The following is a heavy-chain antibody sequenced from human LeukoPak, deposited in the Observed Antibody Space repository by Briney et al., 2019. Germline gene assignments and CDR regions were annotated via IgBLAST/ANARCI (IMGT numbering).Heavy chain of an antibody. CDR1: GGSISSYY. V-gene: IGHV4-59*12. CDR2: IYYSGST. J-gene: IGHJ5*02. D-gene: IGHD4-17*01. Sequence: SETLSLTCIVSGGSISSYYWSWIRQPPGKGLEWIGYIYYSGSTNHNPSLKSRVTISVDKSKNQFSLKLSSVTAADTAVYYCARDSVGCGDYACNWFDPWGQGTLVTVSS. CDR3: ARDSVGCGDYACNWFDP.